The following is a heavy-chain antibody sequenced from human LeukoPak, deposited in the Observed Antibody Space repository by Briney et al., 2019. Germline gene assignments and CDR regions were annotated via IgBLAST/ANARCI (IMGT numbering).Heavy chain of an antibody. CDR1: GYSFTSYW. CDR3: AWRKYFSTWFEP. V-gene: IGHV5-51*01. J-gene: IGHJ5*02. D-gene: IGHD1-14*01. CDR2: IYPGDSET. Sequence: GESLKISCKGSGYSFTSYWIDWVRQMPGKGLEWMGIIYPGDSETQYSPSFQGQVTISVDKSISTAYLQWSSLKASDTAMYYCAWRKYFSTWFEPWGQGTLVTVSS.